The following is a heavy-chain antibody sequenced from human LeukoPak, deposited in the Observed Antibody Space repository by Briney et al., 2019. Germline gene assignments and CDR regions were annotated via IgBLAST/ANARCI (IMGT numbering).Heavy chain of an antibody. V-gene: IGHV3-48*03. Sequence: GGSLRLSCAASGFTFSSYEMNWVRQAPGKGLEWVSYISSSGSTIYYADSVKGRFTISRDDAKNSLYLQMNSLRAEDTAVYYCARRLGSRYYFDYWGQGTLVTVSS. CDR3: ARRLGSRYYFDY. D-gene: IGHD7-27*01. CDR1: GFTFSSYE. J-gene: IGHJ4*02. CDR2: ISSSGSTI.